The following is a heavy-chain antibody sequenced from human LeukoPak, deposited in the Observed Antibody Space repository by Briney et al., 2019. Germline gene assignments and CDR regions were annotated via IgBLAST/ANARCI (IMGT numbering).Heavy chain of an antibody. Sequence: GGSLRLSCPASGFTFSRFWMNWVRQAPGRGLEWVANIDQSGGRNNYVDSVKGRFTISRDNAKNSLFLEMSSLRADDTAVYFCARDVEGGTFDIWGQGTTVTVSS. CDR3: ARDVEGGTFDI. J-gene: IGHJ3*02. CDR2: IDQSGGRN. V-gene: IGHV3-7*05. D-gene: IGHD3-16*01. CDR1: GFTFSRFW.